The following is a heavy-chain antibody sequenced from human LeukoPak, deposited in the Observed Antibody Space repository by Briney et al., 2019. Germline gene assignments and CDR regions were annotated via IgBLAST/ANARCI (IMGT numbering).Heavy chain of an antibody. V-gene: IGHV1-2*02. CDR2: INPNSGGT. Sequence: ASVKVSCKASGYTFTGYYMHWVRQAPGQGLEWMGWINPNSGGTNYAQKFQGRVTMTRDTSISTAYMELSRLRSDDTAVYYCARAYCSSTSCYDYWGQGTPVTVSS. D-gene: IGHD2-2*01. CDR3: ARAYCSSTSCYDY. CDR1: GYTFTGYY. J-gene: IGHJ4*02.